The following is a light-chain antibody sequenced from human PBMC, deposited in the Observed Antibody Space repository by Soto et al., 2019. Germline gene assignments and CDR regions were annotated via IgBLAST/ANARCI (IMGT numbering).Light chain of an antibody. CDR1: SSDVGSYNL. Sequence: QSALTQPASVSGSPGQSITISCTGTSSDVGSYNLVSWYQQHPGKAPKLMIYEVSKRPSGVSNRFSGSKSGNTASLTISGLQAEDEGDYYCCSYAGSSTHVVFGGGTKLT. J-gene: IGLJ2*01. CDR3: CSYAGSSTHVV. CDR2: EVS. V-gene: IGLV2-23*02.